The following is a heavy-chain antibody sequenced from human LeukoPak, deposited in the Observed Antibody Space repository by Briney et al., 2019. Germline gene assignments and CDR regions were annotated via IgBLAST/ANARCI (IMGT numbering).Heavy chain of an antibody. Sequence: PGGSLRLSCAASGFTFSSYWMSWVRQAPGKGLEWVANIKEDGSEKDHVDSVKGRFTISRDNAKNSLFLQMNSLRAEDTALYYCARDRGWQQLLQAPYYMDVWGKGTTVTVSS. CDR3: ARDRGWQQLLQAPYYMDV. D-gene: IGHD4-11*01. CDR1: GFTFSSYW. CDR2: IKEDGSEK. J-gene: IGHJ6*03. V-gene: IGHV3-7*01.